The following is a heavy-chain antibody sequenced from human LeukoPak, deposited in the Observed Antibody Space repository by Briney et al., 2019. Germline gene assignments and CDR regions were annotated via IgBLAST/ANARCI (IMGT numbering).Heavy chain of an antibody. CDR3: AKHRGRDGGYPFDY. CDR1: GFTFSNYW. D-gene: IGHD5-12*01. V-gene: IGHV3-74*01. CDR2: INSDGSRT. J-gene: IGHJ4*02. Sequence: GGSLRLSCAASGFTFSNYWIHWVRQAPGKGLVWVSRINSDGSRTSYADSVKGRFTTSRDNAKNTVYLQMNSLRVEDTAVYYCAKHRGRDGGYPFDYWGQGTLVTVSS.